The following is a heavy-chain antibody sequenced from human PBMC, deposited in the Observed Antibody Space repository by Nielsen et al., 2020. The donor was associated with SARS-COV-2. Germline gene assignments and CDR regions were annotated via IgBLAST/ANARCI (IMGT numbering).Heavy chain of an antibody. J-gene: IGHJ6*02. CDR3: ARARGYSYGLGDYYYGMDV. V-gene: IGHV1-69*13. CDR1: GGTFSYA. Sequence: SVKVSCKASGGTFSYAISWVRQAPGQGLEWMGGIIPIFGTANYAQKFQGRVTITADESTSTAYMELSSLRSEDTAVYYCARARGYSYGLGDYYYGMDVWGQGTTVTVSS. CDR2: IIPIFGTA. D-gene: IGHD5-18*01.